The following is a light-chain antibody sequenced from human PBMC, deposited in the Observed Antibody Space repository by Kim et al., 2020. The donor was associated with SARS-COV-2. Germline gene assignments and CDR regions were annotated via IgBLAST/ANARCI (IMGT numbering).Light chain of an antibody. V-gene: IGLV1-47*01. CDR3: AAWDDSLSAWL. J-gene: IGLJ3*02. CDR1: NSNLGTNY. Sequence: GQRITLPCAGSNSNLGTNYVYWHQQFPGMAPKVLIYRDNERPSGVPGRFSGSKSGTSASLAISGLRSEDEADYYCAAWDDSLSAWLFGGGTQLTVL. CDR2: RDN.